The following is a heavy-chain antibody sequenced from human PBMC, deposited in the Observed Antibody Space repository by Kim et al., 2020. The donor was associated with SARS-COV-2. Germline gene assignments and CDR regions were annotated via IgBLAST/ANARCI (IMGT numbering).Heavy chain of an antibody. D-gene: IGHD3-9*01. CDR1: GFTFSDYY. Sequence: GGSLRLSCAASGFTFSDYYMSWIRQAPGKGLEWVSYISSSSSYTNYADSVKGRFTISRDNAKNSLYLQMNSLRAEDTAVYYCTTRGLTGPRADYWGQGTLVTVSS. CDR3: TTRGLTGPRADY. J-gene: IGHJ4*02. CDR2: ISSSSSYT. V-gene: IGHV3-11*03.